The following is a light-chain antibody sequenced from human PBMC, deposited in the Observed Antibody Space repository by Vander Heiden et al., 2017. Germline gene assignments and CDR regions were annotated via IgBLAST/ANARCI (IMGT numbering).Light chain of an antibody. CDR2: QDS. CDR1: NLGDKY. Sequence: SYELTQPPSVSVSPGQTASITCSGDNLGDKYACWYQQKPGQSPVLVIYQDSKRPSGIPERFSGSNSGNTATLTISGTQAMDEADYDCQAWDSSTGGVVFGGGTKLTVL. V-gene: IGLV3-1*01. J-gene: IGLJ2*01. CDR3: QAWDSSTGGVV.